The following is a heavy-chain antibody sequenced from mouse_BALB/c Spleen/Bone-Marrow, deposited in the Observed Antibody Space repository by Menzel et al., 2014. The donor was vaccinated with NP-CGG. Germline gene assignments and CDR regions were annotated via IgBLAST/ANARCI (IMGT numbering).Heavy chain of an antibody. J-gene: IGHJ4*01. CDR2: IYPGDGDS. V-gene: IGHV1-82*01. CDR1: GYGFSDSW. D-gene: IGHD1-1*01. Sequence: QVQLQQAGPELGRPGASGKVSCKASGYGFSDSWMNWVKQRPGQGLEWIGRIYPGDGDSIYNGKFKGKATLTSDKFSSTAYTQLSSLTSVDSAVYFCARSLSVVSSMDSWGPGTS. CDR3: ARSLSVVSSMDS.